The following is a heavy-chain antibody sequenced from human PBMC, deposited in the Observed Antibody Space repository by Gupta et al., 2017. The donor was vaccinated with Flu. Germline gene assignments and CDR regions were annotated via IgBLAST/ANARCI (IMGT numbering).Heavy chain of an antibody. CDR2: IISKTYGGTT. V-gene: IGHV3-49*04. Sequence: EVQLVASGGGLVQPGRSLRLSWATSGFTFGDYAMGWVRQAPGKGLEWVGFIISKTYGGTTEYAESVKGRFSISRDGSRSIAYLQMDYLKIEDTAVYYCARDRGVVGATDALFDYWGQGTLVIVSS. CDR1: GFTFGDYA. CDR3: ARDRGVVGATDALFDY. D-gene: IGHD1-26*01. J-gene: IGHJ4*02.